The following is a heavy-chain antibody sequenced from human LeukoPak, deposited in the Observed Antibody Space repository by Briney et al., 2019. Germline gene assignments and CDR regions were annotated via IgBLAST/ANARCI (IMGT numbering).Heavy chain of an antibody. D-gene: IGHD5-18*01. CDR2: INHSGST. Sequence: SSETLSLTCAVYGGSFSGYYWSWIRQPPGKGLEWIGEINHSGSTNYNPSLKSRVTISVDTSKNQFSRKLSSVTAADTAVYYCARGQLWFYYYYYMDVWGKGTTVTVSS. CDR1: GGSFSGYY. V-gene: IGHV4-34*01. CDR3: ARGQLWFYYYYYMDV. J-gene: IGHJ6*03.